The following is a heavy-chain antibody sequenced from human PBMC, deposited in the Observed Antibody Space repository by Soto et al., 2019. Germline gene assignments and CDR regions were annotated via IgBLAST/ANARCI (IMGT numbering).Heavy chain of an antibody. J-gene: IGHJ6*02. CDR3: VQSRCGGDCLTFYSSHAYYGLDV. D-gene: IGHD2-21*02. V-gene: IGHV2-5*02. CDR2: VFWDDDK. Sequence: QITLKESGPTLVKPTQTLTLTCTFSGFTLTYFGEGVGWIRQPPGKALEWLALVFWDDDKRYNPCLRSRLTITKDTSKNQVVLTMTNMDPVDTATYYCVQSRCGGDCLTFYSSHAYYGLDVWGQGTTVTVSS. CDR1: GFTLTYFGEG.